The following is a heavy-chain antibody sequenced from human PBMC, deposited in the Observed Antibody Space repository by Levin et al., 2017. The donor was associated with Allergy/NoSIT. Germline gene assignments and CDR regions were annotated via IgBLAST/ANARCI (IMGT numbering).Heavy chain of an antibody. J-gene: IGHJ4*02. CDR1: GYTFSDYY. V-gene: IGHV1-2*02. CDR2: INPDSGGT. D-gene: IGHD6-13*01. CDR3: ARASPIEKSSSWPNDY. Sequence: GASVKVSCKASGYTFSDYYIHWVRQAPGQGLEWMGWINPDSGGTNYVQKLKGRVTMTRDTSISTAHMELSSLRSDDTAVYFCARASPIEKSSSWPNDYWGQGTLVTVSS.